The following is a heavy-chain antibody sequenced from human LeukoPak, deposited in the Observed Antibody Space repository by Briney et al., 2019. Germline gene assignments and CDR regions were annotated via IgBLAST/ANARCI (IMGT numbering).Heavy chain of an antibody. CDR2: IRYDGSNK. J-gene: IGHJ3*02. CDR3: AEDITYSGYDADAFDI. V-gene: IGHV3-30*02. D-gene: IGHD5-12*01. CDR1: GFTFSSYG. Sequence: GGSLRLSCAASGFTFSSYGMHWVRQAPGKGLEWVAFIRYDGSNKYYADSVKGRFTISRDNSKNTLYLQMNSLRAEETAVYYCAEDITYSGYDADAFDIWGQGTMVTVSS.